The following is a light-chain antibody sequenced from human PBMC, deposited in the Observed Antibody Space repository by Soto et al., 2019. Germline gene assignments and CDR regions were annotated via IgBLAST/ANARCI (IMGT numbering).Light chain of an antibody. J-gene: IGLJ2*01. CDR1: SSDVGGYNY. Sequence: QSALTQPPSASGSPGQSVTISCTGTSSDVGGYNYVSWYQQHPGKAPKLMIYEVSKRPSGVPDRFSGSKSGNTASLTVSVLQDEDEADYCGSSYAGSNNLVFGGGTKLTVL. CDR2: EVS. V-gene: IGLV2-8*01. CDR3: SSYAGSNNLV.